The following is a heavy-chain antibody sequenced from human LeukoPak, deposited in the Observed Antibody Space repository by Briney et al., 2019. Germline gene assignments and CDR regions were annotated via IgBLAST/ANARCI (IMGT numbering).Heavy chain of an antibody. V-gene: IGHV3-33*01. CDR2: MWNNGSNK. CDR3: AREGNYYGMDV. D-gene: IGHD3-10*01. CDR1: EFTFRSYG. J-gene: IGHJ6*02. Sequence: PGRSLRLSCAASEFTFRSYGMHWVRQAPGKGLEWVAVMWNNGSNKYYVDPVKGRFTISRDNSKNTLYLQMNSLRAEDTAVYYCAREGNYYGMDVWGQGTTVTVSS.